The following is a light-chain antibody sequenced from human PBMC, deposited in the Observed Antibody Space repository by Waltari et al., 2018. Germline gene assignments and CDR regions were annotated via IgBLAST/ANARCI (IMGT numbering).Light chain of an antibody. CDR2: WAS. CDR1: QNILNSSNNKNY. Sequence: DIVMTQSPDSLAVSLGERATINCKSNQNILNSSNNKNYLGWYQHRPGQPPKLLIYWASTRESGVPDRFSGSGSGTDFTLTISSLQAEDVAVYYCQQYYGIPYTFGQGTKLEIK. CDR3: QQYYGIPYT. V-gene: IGKV4-1*01. J-gene: IGKJ2*01.